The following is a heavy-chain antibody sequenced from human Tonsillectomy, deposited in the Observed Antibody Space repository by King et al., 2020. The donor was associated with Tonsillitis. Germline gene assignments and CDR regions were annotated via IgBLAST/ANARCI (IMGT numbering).Heavy chain of an antibody. CDR2: IYYSGST. D-gene: IGHD3-22*01. J-gene: IGHJ4*02. Sequence: LQLQESGPGLMRPSETLSLTCTVSGGSISNTGYYWGWIRQPPGKGLEWIGSIYYSGSTYYNPSLKSRVTMSVDTSKNQFSLKLTSVTAADTAVYYCARQSSYYDSSGYSYESPDFDYWGQGTLVTVSS. CDR1: GGSISNTGYY. V-gene: IGHV4-39*01. CDR3: ARQSSYYDSSGYSYESPDFDY.